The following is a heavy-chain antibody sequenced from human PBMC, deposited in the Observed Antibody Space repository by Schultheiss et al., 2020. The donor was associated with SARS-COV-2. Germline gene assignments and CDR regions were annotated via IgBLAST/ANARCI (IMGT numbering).Heavy chain of an antibody. Sequence: GGSLRLSCTASGFTFGDYAMSWFRQAPGKGLEWVGFIRSKAYGGTTEYAASVKGRFTISRDDSKSIAYLQMNSLKTEDTAVYYCTTIFGVVIIRDSRDYWGQGTLVTVPS. CDR2: IRSKAYGGTT. CDR3: TTIFGVVIIRDSRDY. D-gene: IGHD3-3*01. J-gene: IGHJ4*02. CDR1: GFTFGDYA. V-gene: IGHV3-49*03.